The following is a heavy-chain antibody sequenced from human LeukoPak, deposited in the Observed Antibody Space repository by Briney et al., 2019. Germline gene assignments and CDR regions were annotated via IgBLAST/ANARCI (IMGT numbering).Heavy chain of an antibody. CDR3: AREGYCSSTSCYTLGDAFDI. Sequence: GGSLSLSCAASGFTVSSNYMSWVRQAPGKGLEWVSVIYSGGSTYYADSVKGRFTISRDNSKNTLYLQMNSLRAEDTAVYYCAREGYCSSTSCYTLGDAFDIWGRGTRVTVSS. D-gene: IGHD2-2*02. CDR1: GFTVSSNY. V-gene: IGHV3-53*01. CDR2: IYSGGST. J-gene: IGHJ3*02.